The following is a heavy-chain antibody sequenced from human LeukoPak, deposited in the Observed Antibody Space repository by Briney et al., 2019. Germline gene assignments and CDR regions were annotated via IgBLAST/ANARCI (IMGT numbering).Heavy chain of an antibody. D-gene: IGHD6-13*01. V-gene: IGHV1-46*01. CDR1: GNTFTSYY. CDR2: INPSGGST. J-gene: IGHJ6*02. CDR3: ARDFQGYSSSWYDYYYYYGMDV. Sequence: ASVKVSCKASGNTFTSYYMHWVRQAPGQGLEWMGIINPSGGSTSYAQKFQGRVTMTRDTSTSTVYMELSSLRSEDTAVYYCARDFQGYSSSWYDYYYYYGMDVWGQGTTVTVSS.